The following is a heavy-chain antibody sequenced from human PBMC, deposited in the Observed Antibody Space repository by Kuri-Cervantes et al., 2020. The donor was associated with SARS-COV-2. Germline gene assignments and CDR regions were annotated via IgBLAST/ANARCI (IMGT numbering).Heavy chain of an antibody. CDR2: SNAGNGNT. V-gene: IGHV1-3*02. D-gene: IGHD2-2*01. CDR1: GYTFTSYA. Sequence: ASVKVSCKASGYTFTSYAMHWVRQAPGQRLEWMGWSNAGNGNTKYSQEFQGRVTITRDTSASTAYMELSSLRSEDMAVYYCARDCSGTDCYIIIYAMSDWGQGTLVTVSS. J-gene: IGHJ4*02. CDR3: ARDCSGTDCYIIIYAMSD.